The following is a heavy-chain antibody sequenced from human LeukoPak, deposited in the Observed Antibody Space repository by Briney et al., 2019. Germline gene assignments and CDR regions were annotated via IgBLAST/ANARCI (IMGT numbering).Heavy chain of an antibody. Sequence: GGSLRLSCAVSGFTFDDYDMHWVRQTPGKGLEWVSSISWDGGISVYADSVKRQFTISRDNAKSSLYLEMSALTPDHTALYFCIKDLRLDLHFDSFDIWGQGTMVTVSS. CDR3: IKDLRLDLHFDSFDI. V-gene: IGHV3-9*01. CDR1: GFTFDDYD. J-gene: IGHJ3*02. D-gene: IGHD1-7*01. CDR2: ISWDGGIS.